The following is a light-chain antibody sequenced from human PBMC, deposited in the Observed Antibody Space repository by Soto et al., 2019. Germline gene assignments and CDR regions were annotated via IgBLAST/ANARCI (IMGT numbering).Light chain of an antibody. CDR1: SSDVGGYNY. CDR3: RSYTSSSTHV. Sequence: QSVLTQPASVSGSPGQSITISCTGTSSDVGGYNYVSWYQQHPGKAPKLIIYDVSNRPSGVSNRFSGSKSGNTASLTISGLQAEDEADYYCRSYTSSSTHVFGTGTKVTVL. V-gene: IGLV2-14*01. J-gene: IGLJ1*01. CDR2: DVS.